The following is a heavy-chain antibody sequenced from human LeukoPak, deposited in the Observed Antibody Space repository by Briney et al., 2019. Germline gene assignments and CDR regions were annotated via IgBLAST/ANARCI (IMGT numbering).Heavy chain of an antibody. CDR1: GFIFSNYA. CDR3: AKWGDYDVLTGYYVSDY. Sequence: HRGGSLRLSCAASGFIFSNYAMSWVRQAPGKGLEWVSAITGSGGSTYYADSVKGRFTISRDNSKNTLYLQMNSLRAEDTAVYYCAKWGDYDVLTGYYVSDYWGQGTLVTVSS. D-gene: IGHD3-9*01. J-gene: IGHJ4*02. CDR2: ITGSGGST. V-gene: IGHV3-23*01.